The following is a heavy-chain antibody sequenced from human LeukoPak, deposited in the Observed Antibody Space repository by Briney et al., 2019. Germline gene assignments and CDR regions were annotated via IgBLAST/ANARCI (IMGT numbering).Heavy chain of an antibody. Sequence: SETLSLTCTVSGGSISSYYWSWIRQPPGKGLEWIGFIYYSGTTNNNPSLKSRVTISVDTSKNQFSLKLSSVTAADTAVYYCARSGSYAGFFDYWGQGTLVTVSS. CDR1: GGSISSYY. CDR3: ARSGSYAGFFDY. D-gene: IGHD1-26*01. V-gene: IGHV4-59*01. J-gene: IGHJ4*02. CDR2: IYYSGTT.